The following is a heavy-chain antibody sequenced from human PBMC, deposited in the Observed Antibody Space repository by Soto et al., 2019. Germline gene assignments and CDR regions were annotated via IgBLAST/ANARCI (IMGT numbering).Heavy chain of an antibody. CDR2: ITWDGGST. J-gene: IGHJ4*02. CDR3: AREPGRIADY. V-gene: IGHV3-43*01. D-gene: IGHD6-13*01. Sequence: GGSLRLSCAASGCTSDDYAMHWVRQTPGRGLEWVSLITWDGGSTFYASSVRGRFTISRDNSKHSLSLQMTSLRTEDTALYYCAREPGRIADYWGQGTVVTVS. CDR1: GCTSDDYA.